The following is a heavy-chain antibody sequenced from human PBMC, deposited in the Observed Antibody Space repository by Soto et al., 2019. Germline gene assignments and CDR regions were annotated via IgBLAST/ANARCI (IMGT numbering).Heavy chain of an antibody. CDR2: IYDTGISGYTPST. CDR1: GGSITSSY. CDR3: ARGEDAFFYYGLDV. V-gene: IGHV4-59*01. Sequence: TSETLSLTCSVSGGSITSSYWSWIRRPPGKGLEWIAYIYDTGISGYTPSTSYNPSLKSRVTMSVDTSKSQFSLKLTSVTAADTAVYYCARGEDAFFYYGLDVWGQGITVTVSS. J-gene: IGHJ6*02.